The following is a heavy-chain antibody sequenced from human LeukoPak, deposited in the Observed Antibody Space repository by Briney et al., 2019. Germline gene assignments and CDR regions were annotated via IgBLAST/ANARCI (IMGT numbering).Heavy chain of an antibody. J-gene: IGHJ4*02. CDR1: GFTSTIYA. D-gene: IGHD3-10*01. V-gene: IGHV3-23*01. Sequence: PRRCLRPSCAASGFTSTIYAMSWIRQAPGEGLEWVSGISGSGGSTYYADSLKGRFTISIDNSKNTLYLQINSLRAEDTAVYYCAKGVYYGTEDRDYWGQGTLVTVSS. CDR2: ISGSGGST. CDR3: AKGVYYGTEDRDY.